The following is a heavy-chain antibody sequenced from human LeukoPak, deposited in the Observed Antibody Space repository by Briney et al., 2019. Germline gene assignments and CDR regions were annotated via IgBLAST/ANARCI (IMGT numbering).Heavy chain of an antibody. D-gene: IGHD1-7*01. CDR3: ATELELDRWYFDY. V-gene: IGHV1-24*01. CDR2: FDPEDGDT. Sequence: ASVKVSCKVSGYTLTELAMHWVRQGPGKGLEWMGGFDPEDGDTIYAQKFRGRVTMTEDTSTDTAYMELSSLRSEDTAVYYCATELELDRWYFDYWGQGTLVTVSS. CDR1: GYTLTELA. J-gene: IGHJ4*02.